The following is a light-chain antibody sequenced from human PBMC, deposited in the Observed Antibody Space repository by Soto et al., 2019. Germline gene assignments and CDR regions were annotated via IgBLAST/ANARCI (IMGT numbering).Light chain of an antibody. V-gene: IGKV3-15*01. CDR1: QSVSSN. CDR3: QQYNNWPRT. CDR2: AAS. J-gene: IGKJ1*01. Sequence: EIVMTQSPATLSVSPGERATLSCRASQSVSSNLAWYQQKPGQGPRLLIYAASTRATAFPARFSGRGSGTEFTLTISSLQSEDFAVYYCQQYNNWPRTLGQGTKVEIK.